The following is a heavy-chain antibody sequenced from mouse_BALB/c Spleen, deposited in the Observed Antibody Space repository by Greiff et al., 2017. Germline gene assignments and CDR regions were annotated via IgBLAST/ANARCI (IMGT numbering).Heavy chain of an antibody. CDR3: ARDDYYYAMDY. Sequence: DVQLQESGGGLVQPGGSLRLSCATSGFTFTDYYMSWVRQPPGKALEWLGFIRNKANGYTTEYSASVKGRFTISRDNSQSILYLQMNTLRAEDSATYYCARDDYYYAMDYWGQGTSVTVSS. D-gene: IGHD2-4*01. J-gene: IGHJ4*01. CDR1: GFTFTDYY. CDR2: IRNKANGYTT. V-gene: IGHV7-3*02.